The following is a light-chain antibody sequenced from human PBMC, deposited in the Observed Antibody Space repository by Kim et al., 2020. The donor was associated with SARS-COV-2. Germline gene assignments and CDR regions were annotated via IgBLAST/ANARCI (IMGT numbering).Light chain of an antibody. CDR1: QSISSSY. Sequence: PGERATLSCRASQSISSSYLAWYQQKPGQAPRLLIYGASSRATGIPDRFSGSGSGTDFTLTIGGLEPEDFAVYYCQKYGSSATFGQGTKVDIK. V-gene: IGKV3-20*01. J-gene: IGKJ1*01. CDR3: QKYGSSAT. CDR2: GAS.